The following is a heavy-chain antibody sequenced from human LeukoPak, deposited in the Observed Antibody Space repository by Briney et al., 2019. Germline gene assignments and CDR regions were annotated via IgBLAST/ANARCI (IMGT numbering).Heavy chain of an antibody. D-gene: IGHD3-22*01. CDR3: ARQDDSGGYYILFDY. CDR1: GYSFTSYW. V-gene: IGHV5-51*01. Sequence: GESPKISCKGSGYSFTSYWIGWVRQMPGKGLEWMGIIYPGDSDTRYSPSFQGQVTISADKSISTAYLQWSSLKASDTAMYYCARQDDSGGYYILFDYWGQGTLVTVSS. J-gene: IGHJ4*02. CDR2: IYPGDSDT.